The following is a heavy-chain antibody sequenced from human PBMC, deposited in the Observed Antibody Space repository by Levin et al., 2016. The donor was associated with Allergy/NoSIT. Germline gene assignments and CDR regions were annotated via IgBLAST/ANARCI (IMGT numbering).Heavy chain of an antibody. D-gene: IGHD4-17*01. J-gene: IGHJ6*02. V-gene: IGHV4-30-2*01. CDR2: IYHSGST. Sequence: RQAPGKGLEWIGYIYHSGSTYYNPSLKSRVTISVDRSKNQFSLKLSSVTAADTAVYYCARDRGDYGDYDHGMDVWGQGTTVTVSS. CDR3: ARDRGDYGDYDHGMDV.